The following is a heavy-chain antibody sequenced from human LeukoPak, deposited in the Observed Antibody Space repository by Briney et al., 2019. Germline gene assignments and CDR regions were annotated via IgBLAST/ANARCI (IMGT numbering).Heavy chain of an antibody. CDR2: IKQGGSET. D-gene: IGHD5-24*01. CDR1: GFTFSTYW. V-gene: IGHV3-7*01. J-gene: IGHJ4*02. Sequence: GGSLRLSCATSGFTFSTYWMSWVRQAPGKGLEWVANIKQGGSETYYADSVKGRFTIFRDNAKNSLYLQMDSLRVEDTAVYYCANGDGFDYWGQGTLVIVSS. CDR3: ANGDGFDY.